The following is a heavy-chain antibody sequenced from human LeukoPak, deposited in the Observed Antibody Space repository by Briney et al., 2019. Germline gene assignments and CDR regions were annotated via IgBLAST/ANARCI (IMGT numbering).Heavy chain of an antibody. CDR2: ISGSGGST. CDR1: GFTFSSYA. CDR3: AKDLSGSSGYKSAFDI. J-gene: IGHJ3*02. Sequence: GGSLRLSCAASGFTFSSYAMSWVRQAPGKGLEWVSAISGSGGSTYYADSVKSRFTISRDSSKNTLYLQMNSLRAEDTAVYYCAKDLSGSSGYKSAFDIWGQGTMVTVSS. D-gene: IGHD3-22*01. V-gene: IGHV3-23*01.